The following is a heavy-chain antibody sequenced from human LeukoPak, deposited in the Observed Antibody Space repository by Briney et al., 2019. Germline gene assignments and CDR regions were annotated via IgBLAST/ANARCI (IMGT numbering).Heavy chain of an antibody. CDR3: AKDTELWFGETYFDY. J-gene: IGHJ4*02. CDR2: ISGRGGNT. CDR1: GFTFSNHG. V-gene: IGHV3-23*01. D-gene: IGHD3-10*01. Sequence: GSLRLSCAASGFTFSNHGMNWVRQTPGKGLEWVSAISGRGGNTYYADSVRGRFTISRDNSKNTLYLQMNSLRAEDTAVYYCAKDTELWFGETYFDYWGQGTLVTVSS.